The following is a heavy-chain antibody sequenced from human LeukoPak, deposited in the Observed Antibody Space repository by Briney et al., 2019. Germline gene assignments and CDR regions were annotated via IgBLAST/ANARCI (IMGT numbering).Heavy chain of an antibody. CDR1: GYTFTSYA. V-gene: IGHV1-3*01. CDR3: ARGPRLTSSSWYWGYYYGMDV. J-gene: IGHJ6*02. CDR2: INAGNGNT. D-gene: IGHD6-13*01. Sequence: ASVKVSCKASGYTFTSYAMHWVRQAPGQRLEWMGWINAGNGNTKYSQKFQGRVTITRDTSASTAYMELSSLRSEDTAVYYCARGPRLTSSSWYWGYYYGMDVWGQGTTVTVSS.